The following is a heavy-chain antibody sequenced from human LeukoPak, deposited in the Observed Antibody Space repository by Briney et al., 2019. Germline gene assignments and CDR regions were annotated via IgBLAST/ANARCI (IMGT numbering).Heavy chain of an antibody. V-gene: IGHV2-5*02. CDR3: AHRLPSGSPWPFGYFDF. Sequence: GSGPTLVNPTQTLTLTCTFSGFSLTTSGVGVGWIRQAPGEALEWLSVIYWDNDKRYSPSLKTRLTITKDTPRNQVVLTMTDMDPVDTATYYCAHRLPSGSPWPFGYFDFWGQGILVTVSS. D-gene: IGHD3-3*01. CDR1: GFSLTTSGVG. J-gene: IGHJ4*02. CDR2: IYWDNDK.